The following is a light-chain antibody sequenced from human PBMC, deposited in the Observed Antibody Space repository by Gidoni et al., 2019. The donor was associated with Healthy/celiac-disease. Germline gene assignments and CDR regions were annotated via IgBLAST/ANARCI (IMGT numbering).Light chain of an antibody. CDR3: QQDNNWPPLT. V-gene: IGKV3D-15*01. CDR1: QSVSSN. CDR2: GAS. Sequence: EIVMPQSPATLSVSPGERATLSCRASQSVSSNLDWYQQKPGQAPRLLIYGASTRATGIPARFSGSGSGTEFTLTISSLQSEDFAVYYCQQDNNWPPLTFGGGTKVEIK. J-gene: IGKJ4*01.